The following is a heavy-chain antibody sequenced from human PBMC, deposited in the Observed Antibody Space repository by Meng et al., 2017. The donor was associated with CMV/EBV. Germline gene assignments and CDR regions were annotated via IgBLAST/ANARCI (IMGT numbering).Heavy chain of an antibody. D-gene: IGHD3-22*01. CDR2: INHSGST. Sequence: SETLSLTCAVYGGSFSGYHWSWIRQPPGKGLEWIGEINHSGSTNYNPSLKSRVTISVDTSKNQFSLKLSSVTAADTAVYYCASLSTMIVVENWGQGTLVTVSS. CDR1: GGSFSGYH. J-gene: IGHJ4*02. V-gene: IGHV4-34*01. CDR3: ASLSTMIVVEN.